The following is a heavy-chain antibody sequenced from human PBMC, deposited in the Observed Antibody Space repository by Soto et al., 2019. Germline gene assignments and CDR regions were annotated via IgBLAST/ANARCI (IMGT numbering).Heavy chain of an antibody. V-gene: IGHV3-30*18. Sequence: PGGSLRLSCAASGFTFSSYGMHWVRQAPGKGLEWVAVISCDGSNKYYADSVKGRFTISRDNSKNTLYLQMNSLRAEDTAVYYYAKDGGSGSVYYYYYMDVWGKGTTVTVSS. D-gene: IGHD6-19*01. CDR2: ISCDGSNK. CDR1: GFTFSSYG. J-gene: IGHJ6*03. CDR3: AKDGGSGSVYYYYYMDV.